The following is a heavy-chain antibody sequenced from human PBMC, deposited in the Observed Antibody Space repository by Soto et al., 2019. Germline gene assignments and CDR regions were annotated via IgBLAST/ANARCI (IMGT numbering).Heavy chain of an antibody. CDR1: GYIFTSQG. J-gene: IGHJ4*02. D-gene: IGHD1-7*01. Sequence: QIQLVQSGAEVKKPGASVKVSCKASGYIFTSQGISWVRQAPGQGLEWMGWISTYNGNPNYAQKLQGRVTMTTNTSTTTACLELRSLTSDDTAVYYCARGRTRALDYWGQGNPVIVSS. V-gene: IGHV1-18*01. CDR2: ISTYNGNP. CDR3: ARGRTRALDY.